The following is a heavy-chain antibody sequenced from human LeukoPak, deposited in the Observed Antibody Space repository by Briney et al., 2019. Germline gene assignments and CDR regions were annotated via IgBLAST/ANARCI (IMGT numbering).Heavy chain of an antibody. J-gene: IGHJ4*02. CDR1: GYTFTCYY. CDR2: INPNSGGT. Sequence: ASVKVSCKASGYTFTCYYMHWVRQAPGQGLEWMGWINPNSGGTNYAQKFQGRVTMTRDTSISTAYMELSRLRSDDTAVYFCARDDDYYYGSGVTYWSQGTLVTVSS. V-gene: IGHV1-2*02. D-gene: IGHD3-10*01. CDR3: ARDDDYYYGSGVTY.